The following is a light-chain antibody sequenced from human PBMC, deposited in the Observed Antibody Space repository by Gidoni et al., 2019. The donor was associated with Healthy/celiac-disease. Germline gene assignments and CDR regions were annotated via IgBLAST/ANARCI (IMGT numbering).Light chain of an antibody. CDR3: QQYNNWPPLT. V-gene: IGKV3-15*01. J-gene: IGKJ4*01. Sequence: EIVMTQSPATLSVSPGERATLSCRASQSVSSNLAWYQQKPGQAPRLLIYGASTRATGIPARFSGSGSGTEFTLNISSLQSEDFAVYYCQQYNNWPPLTFGGXTKVEIK. CDR2: GAS. CDR1: QSVSSN.